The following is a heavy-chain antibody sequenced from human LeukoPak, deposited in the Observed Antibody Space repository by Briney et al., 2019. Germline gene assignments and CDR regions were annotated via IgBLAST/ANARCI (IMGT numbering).Heavy chain of an antibody. V-gene: IGHV3-21*01. CDR1: GFTFSSYS. Sequence: GGSLRLSCAASGFTFSSYSMNWVRQAPGKGLEWVSSISSSSGYIYYADSVKGRFTISRDNAKNSLYLQMNSLRAEDTAVYYCARGYSSSSFNYYYYMDVWGKGTTVTVSS. CDR3: ARGYSSSSFNYYYYMDV. J-gene: IGHJ6*03. CDR2: ISSSSGYI. D-gene: IGHD6-6*01.